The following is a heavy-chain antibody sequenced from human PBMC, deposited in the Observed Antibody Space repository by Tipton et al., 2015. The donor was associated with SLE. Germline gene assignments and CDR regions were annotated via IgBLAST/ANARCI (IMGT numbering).Heavy chain of an antibody. CDR3: ASMQVGSRLN. CDR1: GYTFTSYG. J-gene: IGHJ4*02. V-gene: IGHV1-2*02. CDR2: INPNSGGT. D-gene: IGHD6-13*01. Sequence: QSGAEVKKPGASVKVSCKASGYTFTSYGISWVRQAPGQGLEWMGWINPNSGGTNYVQKFQGRVTMTRDTSISTAYMELSRLRSDDTAVYYCASMQVGSRLNWGQGTLVTVSS.